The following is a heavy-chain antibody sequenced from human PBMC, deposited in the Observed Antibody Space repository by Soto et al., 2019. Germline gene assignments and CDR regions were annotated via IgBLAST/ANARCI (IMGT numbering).Heavy chain of an antibody. Sequence: QVQLVQSGAEVKKPGASVKVSCKASGYTFTSYGISWVRQAPGQGLECMVWISAYNVNTNYAQKLQGRVTMTTDTSVSTRHMELRSPRSDDTAGDYCARLGRTVTADYYYSYRMDVWGQGTTVTVPS. D-gene: IGHD4-17*01. CDR1: GYTFTSYG. J-gene: IGHJ6*02. V-gene: IGHV1-18*01. CDR2: ISAYNVNT. CDR3: ARLGRTVTADYYYSYRMDV.